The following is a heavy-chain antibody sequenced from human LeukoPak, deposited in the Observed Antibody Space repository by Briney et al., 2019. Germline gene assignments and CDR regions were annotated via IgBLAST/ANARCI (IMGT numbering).Heavy chain of an antibody. CDR1: GFSFSDSP. CDR2: IRSKDQNSAT. CDR3: STTYYYDSSEGY. Sequence: GGSLRLSCAASGFSFSDSPIHWVRQASGKGLEWVGRIRSKDQNSATAYAESVKGRFTISRDDSKNMAYLQMNSLRIEDTAVYYCSTTYYYDSSEGYWGQGTLVTVSS. V-gene: IGHV3-73*01. D-gene: IGHD3-22*01. J-gene: IGHJ4*02.